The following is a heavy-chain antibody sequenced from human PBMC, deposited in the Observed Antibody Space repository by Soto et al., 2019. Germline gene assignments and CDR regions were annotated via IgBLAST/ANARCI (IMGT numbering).Heavy chain of an antibody. V-gene: IGHV1-69*02. CDR3: ARGGESVTTGPTFNWFDP. CDR2: IIPILGIA. J-gene: IGHJ5*02. D-gene: IGHD1-1*01. Sequence: QVQLVQSGAEVKKPGSSVKVSCKASGGTFSSYTISWVRQAPGQGLEWMGRIIPILGIAKYAQKFQGRVTITAAKSTGTAYMELSSLRSEDTAVYYCARGGESVTTGPTFNWFDPWGQGTLVTVSS. CDR1: GGTFSSYT.